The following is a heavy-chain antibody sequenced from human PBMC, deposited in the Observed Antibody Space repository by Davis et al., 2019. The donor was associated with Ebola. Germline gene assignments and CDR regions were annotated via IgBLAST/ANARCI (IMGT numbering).Heavy chain of an antibody. Sequence: GSLRLSCAVSGGSFSGYYWSWIRQPPGKGLEWIGEINHSGSTNYNPSLKSRVTISVDTSKNQFSLKLSSVTAADTAVYSCARGRRYSDGPPRYWGQGTLVTVSS. D-gene: IGHD5-18*01. CDR2: INHSGST. CDR1: GGSFSGYY. J-gene: IGHJ4*02. V-gene: IGHV4-34*01. CDR3: ARGRRYSDGPPRY.